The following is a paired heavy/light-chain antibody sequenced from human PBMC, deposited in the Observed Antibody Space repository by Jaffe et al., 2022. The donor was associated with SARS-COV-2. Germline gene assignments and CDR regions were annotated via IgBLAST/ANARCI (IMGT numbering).Light chain of an antibody. CDR3: QVWDSSSDHQGWV. Sequence: SYVLTQPPSVSVAPGQTARITCGGNNIGSKSVHWYQQKPGQAPVLVVYDDSDRPSGIPERFSGSNSGNTATLTISRVEAGDEADYYCQVWDSSSDHQGWVFGGGTKLTVL. J-gene: IGLJ3*02. V-gene: IGLV3-21*02. CDR1: NIGSKS. CDR2: DDS.
Heavy chain of an antibody. J-gene: IGHJ6*02. CDR3: AKPIVTYGDYVSGGGGMDV. Sequence: EVQLLESGGGLVQPGGSLRLSCAASGFTFSSYAMSWVRQAPGKGLEWVSAISGSGGSTYYADSVKGRFTISRDNSKNTLYLQMNSLRAEDTAVYYCAKPIVTYGDYVSGGGGMDVWGQGTTVTVSS. D-gene: IGHD4-17*01. CDR1: GFTFSSYA. CDR2: ISGSGGST. V-gene: IGHV3-23*01.